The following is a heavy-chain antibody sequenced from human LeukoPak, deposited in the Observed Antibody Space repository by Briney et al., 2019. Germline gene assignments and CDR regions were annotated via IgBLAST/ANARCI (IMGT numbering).Heavy chain of an antibody. V-gene: IGHV4-59*01. J-gene: IGHJ4*02. CDR1: GDSIRYYY. CDR3: ARKGGVFDY. D-gene: IGHD2-15*01. CDR2: IYYNGTT. Sequence: SETLSLTCTVSGDSIRYYYWSWLRQSPGKGLEWIGYIYYNGTTNYNPSLKSRVTISVDMSKTQISLKMSSVPAADTAVYYCARKGGVFDYWGQGRLVSVSS.